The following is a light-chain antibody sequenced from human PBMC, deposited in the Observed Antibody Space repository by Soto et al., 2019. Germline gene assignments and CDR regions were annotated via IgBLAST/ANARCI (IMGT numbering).Light chain of an antibody. CDR1: NSDIV. J-gene: IGLJ2*01. CDR3: TSHTTTDSTV. Sequence: QSALTQPASVSGSPGQSITISCAGANSDIVSWYQQYPGEAPRLMIYEVINRPSGVSNRFSGSKSGNTASLTISGLQAEDEAVYYCTSHTTTDSTVFDGGTKLTVL. V-gene: IGLV2-14*01. CDR2: EVI.